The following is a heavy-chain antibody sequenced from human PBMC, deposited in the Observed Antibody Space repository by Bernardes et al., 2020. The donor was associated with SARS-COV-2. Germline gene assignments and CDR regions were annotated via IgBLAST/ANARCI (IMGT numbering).Heavy chain of an antibody. J-gene: IGHJ4*02. Sequence: GGSLRLSCTASGFTFSNYGMTWVRQAPGKGLEWVSTIDGGGGNTFYADSVKGRFTISRDNSKNTLYLQMHSLRAEDTAVFYCAKGAGGFLDSWGRGTLVTVSS. V-gene: IGHV3-23*01. D-gene: IGHD3-16*01. CDR2: IDGGGGNT. CDR1: GFTFSNYG. CDR3: AKGAGGFLDS.